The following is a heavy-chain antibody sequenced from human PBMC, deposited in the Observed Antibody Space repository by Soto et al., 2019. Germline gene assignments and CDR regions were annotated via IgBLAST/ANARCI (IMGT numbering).Heavy chain of an antibody. CDR2: IIPIFGTA. Sequence: GASVKVSCKASGGTFSSYAISWVRRAPGQGLEWMGGIIPIFGTANYAQKFQGRVTITADESTSTAYMELSSLRSEDTAVYYCARDHWGGGSAAFDIWGQGTMVTVSS. J-gene: IGHJ3*02. D-gene: IGHD2-15*01. V-gene: IGHV1-69*13. CDR1: GGTFSSYA. CDR3: ARDHWGGGSAAFDI.